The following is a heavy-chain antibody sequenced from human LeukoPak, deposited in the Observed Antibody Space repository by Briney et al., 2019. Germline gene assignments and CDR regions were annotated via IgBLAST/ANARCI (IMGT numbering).Heavy chain of an antibody. D-gene: IGHD1-26*01. CDR3: AKENSGKYPDY. V-gene: IGHV3-23*01. Sequence: GGSLRLSCTASGFTSANYAVIWVRQAPGKGLEWVSAITGSGGYTYYADSVKGRFTISRDDSKNTLYLQMNSLRAEDTAVYYCAKENSGKYPDYWGQGTLVTVSS. J-gene: IGHJ4*02. CDR2: ITGSGGYT. CDR1: GFTSANYA.